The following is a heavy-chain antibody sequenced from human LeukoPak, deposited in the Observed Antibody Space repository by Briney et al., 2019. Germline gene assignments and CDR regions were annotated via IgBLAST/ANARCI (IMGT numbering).Heavy chain of an antibody. V-gene: IGHV1-69*05. CDR1: GGTFSSYA. CDR3: ARSLTPPYSSSFRHNYCYYMDV. Sequence: SVKVSCKASGGTFSSYAISWVRQAPGQGLEWMGGIIPIFGTANYAQKFQGRVTITTDESTSTAYMELSSLRSEDTAVYYCARSLTPPYSSSFRHNYCYYMDVWGKGTTVTVSS. D-gene: IGHD6-6*01. CDR2: IIPIFGTA. J-gene: IGHJ6*03.